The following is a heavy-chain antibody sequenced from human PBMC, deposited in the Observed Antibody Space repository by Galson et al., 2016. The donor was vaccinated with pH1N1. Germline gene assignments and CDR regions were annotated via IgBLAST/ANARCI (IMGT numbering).Heavy chain of an antibody. D-gene: IGHD4-17*01. J-gene: IGHJ1*01. CDR2: IYQDGSEE. V-gene: IGHV3-7*01. CDR1: GVSFRSYW. Sequence: SLRLSCAASGVSFRSYWMSWVRQAPGKGLEWVASIYQDGSEEKYVDSVKGRFTISRDDAENLLYLGTNSLRAEDTAVYYCATVGSYGDYRAPPYFHHWGQGTLVIVSS. CDR3: ATVGSYGDYRAPPYFHH.